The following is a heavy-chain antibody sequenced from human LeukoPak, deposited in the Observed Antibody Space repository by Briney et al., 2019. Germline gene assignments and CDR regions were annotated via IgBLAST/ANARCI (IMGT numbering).Heavy chain of an antibody. V-gene: IGHV1-58*02. CDR1: GFTFTSSA. CDR2: IVVGSGNT. D-gene: IGHD5-18*01. J-gene: IGHJ4*02. Sequence: SVKVSCKASGFTFTSSAMQWVRQARGQRLEWIGWIVVGSGNTNYAQRFQERVTITRDMSTSTAYMELSSLRSEDTAVYYCAAVSAPGYSYGLDHWGQGTLVTVSS. CDR3: AAVSAPGYSYGLDH.